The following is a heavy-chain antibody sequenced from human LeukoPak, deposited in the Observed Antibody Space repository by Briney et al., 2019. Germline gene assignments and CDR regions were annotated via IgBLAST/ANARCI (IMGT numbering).Heavy chain of an antibody. Sequence: SETLSLTCAVSGGSINRHYWSWIRQPPGKGLEWVGYILYSGRTNYNPSLKSRLTMSVDTSKNQFSLNLRSATAADTAVYYCARSDYGSDANFDYWGQGTLVTVSS. V-gene: IGHV4-59*11. CDR2: ILYSGRT. J-gene: IGHJ4*02. CDR1: GGSINRHY. CDR3: ARSDYGSDANFDY. D-gene: IGHD3-10*01.